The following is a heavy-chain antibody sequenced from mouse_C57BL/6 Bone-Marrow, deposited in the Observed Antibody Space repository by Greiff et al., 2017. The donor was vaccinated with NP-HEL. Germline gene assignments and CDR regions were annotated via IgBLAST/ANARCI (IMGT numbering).Heavy chain of an antibody. V-gene: IGHV5-12*01. CDR2: ISNGGGST. CDR3: ARPHGNYFAWFAY. D-gene: IGHD2-1*01. J-gene: IGHJ3*01. Sequence: EVKLMESGGGLVQPGGSLKLSCAASGFTFSDYYMSWVRQTPEKGLEWVAYISNGGGSTYYPDTVKGRFTISRDNAKNTLYLQMSRLKSEDTAMYYCARPHGNYFAWFAYWGQGTLVTVSA. CDR1: GFTFSDYY.